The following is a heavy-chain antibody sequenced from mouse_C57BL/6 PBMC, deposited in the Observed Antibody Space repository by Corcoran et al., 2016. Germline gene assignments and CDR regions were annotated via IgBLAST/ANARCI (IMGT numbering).Heavy chain of an antibody. V-gene: IGHV1-18*01. D-gene: IGHD3-2*02. J-gene: IGHJ3*01. Sequence: EVQLQQSGPELVKPGASVKIPCKASGYTFTDYNMDWVKQSHGKSLEWIGDINPNNGGTIYNQKFKGKATLTVDKSSSTAYMALRSLTAEDTAVDYCARLGEQLRPFAYGGQGTLVTVSA. CDR2: INPNNGGT. CDR1: GYTFTDYN. CDR3: ARLGEQLRPFAY.